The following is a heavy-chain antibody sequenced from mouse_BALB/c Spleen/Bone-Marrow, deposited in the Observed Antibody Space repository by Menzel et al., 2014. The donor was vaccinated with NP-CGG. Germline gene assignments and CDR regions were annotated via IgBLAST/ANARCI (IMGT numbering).Heavy chain of an antibody. Sequence: DVQLQESGEGLVQPGGSLRLSCAASGFTFSNYGMPLVRQTPYKRLDFFATINPNGGDTYYPDSVKGRFTISRDNAKNTRYLQMSSLNSEDTAMYYCERGVDFVSWCAYWGQGKLVAVSA. CDR1: GFTFSNYG. V-gene: IGHV5-6-3*01. D-gene: IGHD2-4*01. J-gene: IGHJ3*01. CDR2: INPNGGDT. CDR3: ERGVDFVSWCAY.